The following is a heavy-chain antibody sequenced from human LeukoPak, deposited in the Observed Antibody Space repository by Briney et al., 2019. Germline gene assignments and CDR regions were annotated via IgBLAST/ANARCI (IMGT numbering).Heavy chain of an antibody. Sequence: ASVKVSCKASGGTFSSYAISCGRQAPGQGLEWMGRIIPILGIANYAQKFQGRVTITADKSTSTAYMELTGLRSEDTAVYYCARGDSSFGYWGQGTLVTVSS. D-gene: IGHD4-11*01. J-gene: IGHJ4*02. CDR1: GGTFSSYA. CDR2: IIPILGIA. V-gene: IGHV1-69*04. CDR3: ARGDSSFGY.